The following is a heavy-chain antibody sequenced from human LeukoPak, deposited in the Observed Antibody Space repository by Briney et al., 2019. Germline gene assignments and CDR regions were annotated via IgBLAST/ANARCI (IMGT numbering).Heavy chain of an antibody. CDR3: ASRGRHYGDYPAS. D-gene: IGHD4-17*01. CDR2: INHRGTT. J-gene: IGHJ5*02. Sequence: PSETLSLTCAVYGGSFSGYHWSWIRQPPGKGLEWIGEINHRGTTNYNPSLKSRLTISLDTSKHQFSLRLSSVTAADTAVYYCASRGRHYGDYPASWGQGTLVTVSS. V-gene: IGHV4-34*01. CDR1: GGSFSGYH.